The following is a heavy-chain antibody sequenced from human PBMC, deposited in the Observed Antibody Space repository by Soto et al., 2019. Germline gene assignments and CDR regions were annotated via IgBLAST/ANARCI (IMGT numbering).Heavy chain of an antibody. J-gene: IGHJ4*02. V-gene: IGHV4-34*01. CDR3: ARLTRYYRPPYYFDY. Sequence: LSLTCAVYGGSFSGYYWIWIRQPPGKGLEWIGEINHSGSTNYNPSLKSRVTISVDTSKNQFSLKLSSVTAADTAVYYCARLTRYYRPPYYFDYWGQGTLVTVSS. CDR2: INHSGST. CDR1: GGSFSGYY. D-gene: IGHD3-9*01.